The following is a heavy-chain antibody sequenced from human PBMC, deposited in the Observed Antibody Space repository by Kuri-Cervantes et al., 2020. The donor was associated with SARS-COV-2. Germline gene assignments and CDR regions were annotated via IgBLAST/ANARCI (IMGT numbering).Heavy chain of an antibody. Sequence: SVKVSCKASGGTFSSYAISWVRQAPGQGLEWMGGIIPIVRTANYAQKFQGRVTITADKSTSTAYMELSSLRSEDTALYYCARKEVDCSSTSCIGALYYYGMDVWGQGTTVTVSS. V-gene: IGHV1-69*06. CDR1: GGTFSSYA. D-gene: IGHD2-2*01. CDR3: ARKEVDCSSTSCIGALYYYGMDV. J-gene: IGHJ6*02. CDR2: IIPIVRTA.